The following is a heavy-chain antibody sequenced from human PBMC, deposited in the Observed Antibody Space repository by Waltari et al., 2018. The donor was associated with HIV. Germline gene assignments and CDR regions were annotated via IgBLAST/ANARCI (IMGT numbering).Heavy chain of an antibody. D-gene: IGHD5-18*01. V-gene: IGHV3-30-3*01. Sequence: QVHLVESGGGVVQPGRSLSLSCSASGCTFSSFAMHWVRQSPGKGLEWLAIISYDGSAKYYADSVKGRFTISRDNSKNTLYLQMKNLGTDDTAVFFCARDSTSMVSYFDYWGRGILVTVSS. CDR2: ISYDGSAK. CDR1: GCTFSSFA. J-gene: IGHJ4*02. CDR3: ARDSTSMVSYFDY.